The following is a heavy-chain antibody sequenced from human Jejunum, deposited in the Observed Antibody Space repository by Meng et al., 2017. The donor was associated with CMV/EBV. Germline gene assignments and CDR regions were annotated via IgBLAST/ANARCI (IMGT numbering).Heavy chain of an antibody. CDR3: ALGYYDFWSGLDY. Sequence: TCAVYGGSFSGYYWSWIRQPPGKGLEWIGEINHSGSTNYNPSLKSRVTISVDTSKNQFSLKLSSVTAADTAVYYCALGYYDFWSGLDYWGQGTLVTVSS. J-gene: IGHJ4*02. CDR1: GGSFSGYY. D-gene: IGHD3-3*01. V-gene: IGHV4-34*01. CDR2: INHSGST.